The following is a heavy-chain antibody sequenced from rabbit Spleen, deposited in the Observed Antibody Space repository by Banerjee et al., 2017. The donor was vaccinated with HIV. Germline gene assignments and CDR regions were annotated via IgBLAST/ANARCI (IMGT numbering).Heavy chain of an antibody. CDR1: GVSFSSNYY. D-gene: IGHD2-1*01. CDR2: IDSGSSGFT. V-gene: IGHV1S40*01. J-gene: IGHJ4*01. Sequence: QSLEESGGDLVKPGASLTLTCTASGVSFSSNYYMCWVRQAPGRGLEWIACIDSGSSGFTYFASWAKGRFTISKTSSTTVTLQMTSLTAADTATYFCVRMGYTYDDYGNYNLWGQGTLVTVS. CDR3: VRMGYTYDDYGNYNL.